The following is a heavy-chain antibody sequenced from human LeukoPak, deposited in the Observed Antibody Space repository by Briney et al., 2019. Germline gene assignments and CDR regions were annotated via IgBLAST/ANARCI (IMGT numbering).Heavy chain of an antibody. Sequence: SETLSLTCTVSGGSISSYYWSWIRQPPGKGLEWIGYIYYSGSTNYNPSLKSRVTISVDTSKNQFSLKLSSVTAADTAVYYCARAGGVTTSYYYMDVWGKGTTVTVSS. CDR2: IYYSGST. D-gene: IGHD4-11*01. CDR1: GGSISSYY. J-gene: IGHJ6*03. CDR3: ARAGGVTTSYYYMDV. V-gene: IGHV4-59*12.